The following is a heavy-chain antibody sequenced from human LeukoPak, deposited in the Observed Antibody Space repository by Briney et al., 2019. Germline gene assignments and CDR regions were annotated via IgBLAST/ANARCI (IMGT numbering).Heavy chain of an antibody. D-gene: IGHD1-14*01. CDR2: INPSGGST. J-gene: IGHJ4*02. Sequence: GASVRVSCKASGYTFTSYYMHWVRQAPGQGLEWMGIINPSGGSTSYAQKFQGRVTMTRDTSTSTVYMELSSLRSEDTAVYYCARLATDYYFDYWGQGTLVTVSS. V-gene: IGHV1-46*01. CDR3: ARLATDYYFDY. CDR1: GYTFTSYY.